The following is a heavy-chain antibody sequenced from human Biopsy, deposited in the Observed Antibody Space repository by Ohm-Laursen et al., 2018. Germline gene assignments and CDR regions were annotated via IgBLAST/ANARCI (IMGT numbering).Heavy chain of an antibody. V-gene: IGHV4-39*01. D-gene: IGHD3-3*01. J-gene: IGHJ5*02. CDR2: ISYRGTT. CDR1: GGSIRSNGFY. CDR3: ARLRDGVVINYSWFDP. Sequence: GTLSLTCTVSGGSIRSNGFYWGWIRQPPGKGLEWIGSISYRGTTSYNPSLKSRVAISVDTSKNQLSLSLNSVTAADTAVFYCARLRDGVVINYSWFDPWGQGILVTVSS.